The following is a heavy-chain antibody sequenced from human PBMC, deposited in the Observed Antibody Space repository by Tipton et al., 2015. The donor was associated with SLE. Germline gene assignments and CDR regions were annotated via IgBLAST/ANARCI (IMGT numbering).Heavy chain of an antibody. CDR1: GYSISSAYY. CDR2: IYHSGRT. D-gene: IGHD6-13*01. J-gene: IGHJ5*02. CDR3: ARDGSSSWYRGWFDP. Sequence: TLSLTCTVSGYSISSAYYWGWIRQPPGKGLEWIGSIYHSGRTYYNPSLKSRVTISVDTSKNQFSLKRSSVTAADTAVYYCARDGSSSWYRGWFDPWGQGTLVTVSS. V-gene: IGHV4-38-2*02.